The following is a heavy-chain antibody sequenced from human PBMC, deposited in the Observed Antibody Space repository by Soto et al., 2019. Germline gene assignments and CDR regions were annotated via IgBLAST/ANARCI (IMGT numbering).Heavy chain of an antibody. CDR2: FDPEDGET. V-gene: IGHV1-24*01. Sequence: ASVKVSCKVSGYTLTELSMHWVRQAPGKGLEWMGGFDPEDGETIYAQKFQGRVTMTEDTSTDTAYMELSSLRSEDTAVYYCASVLGMVRGVTNNWFDPWGQGTLVTVSS. CDR1: GYTLTELS. J-gene: IGHJ5*02. CDR3: ASVLGMVRGVTNNWFDP. D-gene: IGHD3-10*01.